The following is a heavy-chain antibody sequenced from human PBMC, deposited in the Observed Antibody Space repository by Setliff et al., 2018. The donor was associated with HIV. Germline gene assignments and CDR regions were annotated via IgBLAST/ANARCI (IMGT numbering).Heavy chain of an antibody. J-gene: IGHJ2*01. CDR2: IYYSGST. V-gene: IGHV4-39*01. D-gene: IGHD3-9*01. CDR1: GGSISSNTYY. CDR3: ARQGAGIQVRYFDWPWDPWTLDFDI. Sequence: PSETLSLTCAVSGGSISSNTYYWGWIRQPPGKGLEWIGSIYYSGSTYYNPSPKSRVTISVDTSKNQFSLKLSSVTAADTAVYYCARQGAGIQVRYFDWPWDPWTLDFDIWGRGTLVTVSS.